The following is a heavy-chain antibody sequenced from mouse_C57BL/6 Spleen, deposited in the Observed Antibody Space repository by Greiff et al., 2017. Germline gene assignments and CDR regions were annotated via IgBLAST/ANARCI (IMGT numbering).Heavy chain of an antibody. CDR2: IWRGGST. V-gene: IGHV2-5*01. CDR3: ATPFITTPHWYFDV. Sequence: QVQLQQSGPGLVQPSQSLSITCTVSGFSLTSYGVHWVRQSPGKGLEWLGVIWRGGSTDYNAAFMSRLSITKDNSKSQVFFKMNSLQADDTAIYYCATPFITTPHWYFDVWGTGTTVTVSS. J-gene: IGHJ1*03. CDR1: GFSLTSYG. D-gene: IGHD1-1*01.